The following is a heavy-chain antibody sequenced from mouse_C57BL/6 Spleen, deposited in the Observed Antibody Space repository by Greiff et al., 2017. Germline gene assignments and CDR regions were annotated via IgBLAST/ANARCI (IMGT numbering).Heavy chain of an antibody. CDR3: ARDPYYYGSSYPDV. J-gene: IGHJ1*03. Sequence: EVQLQQSGPVLVKPGASVKMSCKASGYTFTDYYMNWVKQSHGKSLEWIGVINPYNGGTSYNQKFKGKATLTVDKSSSTAYMELNSLTSEDSAVYYCARDPYYYGSSYPDVWGTGTTVTVSS. CDR2: INPYNGGT. CDR1: GYTFTDYY. V-gene: IGHV1-19*01. D-gene: IGHD1-1*01.